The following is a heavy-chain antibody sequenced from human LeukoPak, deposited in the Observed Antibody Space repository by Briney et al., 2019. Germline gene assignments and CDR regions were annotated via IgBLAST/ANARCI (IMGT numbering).Heavy chain of an antibody. V-gene: IGHV1-18*01. D-gene: IGHD3-22*01. Sequence: ASVKVSCKASGYTFTSYGISWVRQAPGQGLEWMGWISAYNGNTNYAQKLQGRVTMTTDTSTSTAYMELRSLRSDDTAVYYCTRAYYYDSSGYLIDYWGQGTLVTVSS. CDR2: ISAYNGNT. CDR1: GYTFTSYG. J-gene: IGHJ4*02. CDR3: TRAYYYDSSGYLIDY.